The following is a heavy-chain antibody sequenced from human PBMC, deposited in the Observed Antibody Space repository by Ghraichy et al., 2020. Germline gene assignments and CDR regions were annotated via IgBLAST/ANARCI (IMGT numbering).Heavy chain of an antibody. CDR1: GGSISSGGYS. J-gene: IGHJ3*02. V-gene: IGHV4-30-2*01. D-gene: IGHD3-10*01. CDR3: ADRAGYDAFDI. Sequence: SETLSLTCTVSGGSISSGGYSWSWIRQPPGEGLEWIGYIYQSGNTYYNPSLKSRVTISVDRSKNQFSLKLNSVTAADTAVYYCADRAGYDAFDIWGQGTMVTVSS. CDR2: IYQSGNT.